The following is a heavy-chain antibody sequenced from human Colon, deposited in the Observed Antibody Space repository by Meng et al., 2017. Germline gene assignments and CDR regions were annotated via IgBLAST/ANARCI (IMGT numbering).Heavy chain of an antibody. J-gene: IGHJ4*02. Sequence: QVQLVQSWSEVKKPGASVRVSCETSGYTFSNYEVNWVRQASGHGLEWMGWMKPDSGKTGYAHKFQGRVTLTRDTSTGTAYMELTSLTPDDTAVYYCARGGAPPYYFDYWGQGTLVTVSS. V-gene: IGHV1-8*02. CDR3: ARGGAPPYYFDY. CDR2: MKPDSGKT. D-gene: IGHD1-26*01. CDR1: GYTFSNYE.